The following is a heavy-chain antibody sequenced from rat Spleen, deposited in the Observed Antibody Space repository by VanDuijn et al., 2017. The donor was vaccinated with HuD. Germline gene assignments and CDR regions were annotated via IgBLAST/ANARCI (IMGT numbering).Heavy chain of an antibody. J-gene: IGHJ3*01. D-gene: IGHD1-12*02. V-gene: IGHV5-22*01. Sequence: EVQLVESGGGLVQPGRSLKLSCAASGFTFSDYYMAWVRQAPKKGLEWVASISYEGSTTHYGDSVKGRFTISRDNAKSTLYLQMNSLRSEDTATYYCARHRGMMVVITPFDYWGQGTLVTVSS. CDR3: ARHRGMMVVITPFDY. CDR1: GFTFSDYY. CDR2: ISYEGSTT.